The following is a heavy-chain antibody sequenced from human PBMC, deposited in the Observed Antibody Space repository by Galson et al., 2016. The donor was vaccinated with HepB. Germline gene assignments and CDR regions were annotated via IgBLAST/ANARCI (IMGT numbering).Heavy chain of an antibody. CDR1: GFTFSNYA. D-gene: IGHD2-2*01. CDR3: AKDGAIYGSCTSTSCSSYSDY. J-gene: IGHJ4*02. CDR2: ISSYTGTT. V-gene: IGHV3-23*01. Sequence: SLRLSCAASGFTFSNYAMSWVRQAPGKGLEWVSVISSYTGTTDHADSVKGRFTISRDNSKNTLFLQMNSLRAEDTAIYYCAKDGAIYGSCTSTSCSSYSDYWGQGTLVTVSS.